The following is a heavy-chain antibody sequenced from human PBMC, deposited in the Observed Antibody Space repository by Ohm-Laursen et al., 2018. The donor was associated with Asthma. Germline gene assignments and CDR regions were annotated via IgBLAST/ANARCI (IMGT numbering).Heavy chain of an antibody. J-gene: IGHJ4*02. CDR2: ISSSSSTI. V-gene: IGHV3-48*01. D-gene: IGHD3-22*01. Sequence: SLRLSCAATGFTFSSYIMNWVRQAPGKGLEWVSYISSSSSTIYYADSVKGRFTISRDNAKNSLYLQMNSLRAEDTAVYYCARPVYYYDSSGYLDYWGQGTLVTVSS. CDR1: GFTFSSYI. CDR3: ARPVYYYDSSGYLDY.